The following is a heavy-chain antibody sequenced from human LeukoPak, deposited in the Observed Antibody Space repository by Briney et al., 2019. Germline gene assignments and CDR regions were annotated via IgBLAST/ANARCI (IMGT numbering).Heavy chain of an antibody. D-gene: IGHD1-26*01. CDR1: GYSFTSYC. CDR2: IYPGDSGP. CDR3: GMSGNRVPLQDDVFDV. J-gene: IGHJ3*01. V-gene: IGHV5-51*01. Sequence: GESLKISCKVSGYSFTSYCIGWVRQMPGKGLEWMGIIYPGDSGPTYSPSFQGQVTISVDKSINTAYLQWSSLQASDTAMYYCGMSGNRVPLQDDVFDVWGQGTMVTVST.